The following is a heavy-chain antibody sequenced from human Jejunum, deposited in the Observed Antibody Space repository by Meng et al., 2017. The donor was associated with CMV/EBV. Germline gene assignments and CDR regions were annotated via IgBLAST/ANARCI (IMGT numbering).Heavy chain of an antibody. V-gene: IGHV3-43D*03. CDR3: AKDTTYDILTGSVDY. Sequence: SGFTFNDYAMQWVRQPPGKGLEWVSIISWDGRRTYYADSVKGRFTISRDNSKNSLYLQMNSLRAEDTALYYCAKDTTYDILTGSVDYWGQGTLVTVSS. D-gene: IGHD3-9*01. J-gene: IGHJ4*02. CDR1: GFTFNDYA. CDR2: ISWDGRRT.